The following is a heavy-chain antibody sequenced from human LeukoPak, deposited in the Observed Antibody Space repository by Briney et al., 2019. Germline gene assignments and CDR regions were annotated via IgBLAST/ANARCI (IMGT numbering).Heavy chain of an antibody. CDR3: ARFVVEYSYGIDY. CDR2: MYTSDYNTGST. J-gene: IGHJ4*02. CDR1: GRSISTYY. Sequence: TETLSLACTVSGRSISTYYWSWIRQPAGKGLEWIGRMYTSDYNTGSTHYNPSLKSRVSMSIDTSKNQFSLKLSSVTAADTAVYYCARFVVEYSYGIDYWGQGTLVTVSS. D-gene: IGHD5-18*01. V-gene: IGHV4-4*07.